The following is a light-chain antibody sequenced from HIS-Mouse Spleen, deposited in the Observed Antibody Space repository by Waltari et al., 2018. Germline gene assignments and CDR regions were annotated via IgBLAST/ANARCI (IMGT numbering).Light chain of an antibody. Sequence: HPVLTQPPSASASLGASVPLTCTLSSGDSHHKVDRYHHRPGRGPRFVMRVGTGGIVGSKGDGIPDRFSVLGSGLNRYLTIKNIQEEDESDYHCGADHGSGSNFVWVFGGGTKLTVL. J-gene: IGLJ3*02. CDR1: SGDSHHK. CDR3: GADHGSGSNFVWV. V-gene: IGLV9-49*01. CDR2: VGTGGIVG.